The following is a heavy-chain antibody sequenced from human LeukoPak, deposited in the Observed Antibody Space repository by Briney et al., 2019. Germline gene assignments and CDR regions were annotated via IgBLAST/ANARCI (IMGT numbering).Heavy chain of an antibody. J-gene: IGHJ6*02. D-gene: IGHD4-17*01. Sequence: PGGSLRLSCAASGFTFSSYSMNWVRQAPGKGLEWVSYISSSGSTIYYADSVKGRFTISRDNAKNSLYLQMNSLRAEDTAVYYCARDGTTVTNYYYYGMDVWGQGTTVTVSS. V-gene: IGHV3-48*04. CDR1: GFTFSSYS. CDR2: ISSSGSTI. CDR3: ARDGTTVTNYYYYGMDV.